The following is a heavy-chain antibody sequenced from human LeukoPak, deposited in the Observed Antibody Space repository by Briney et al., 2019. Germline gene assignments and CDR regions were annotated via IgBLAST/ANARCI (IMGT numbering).Heavy chain of an antibody. D-gene: IGHD6-19*01. CDR1: GGSISSYY. CDR3: ARDRRIAVAGTGYNWFDP. J-gene: IGHJ5*02. CDR2: IYTSGST. Sequence: SETLSLTCTVSGGSISSYYWSWIRQPAGKGLEWIGRIYTSGSTNYNPSLKSRVTMSVDTSENQFSLKLSSVTAADTAVYYCARDRRIAVAGTGYNWFDPWGQGTLVTVSS. V-gene: IGHV4-4*07.